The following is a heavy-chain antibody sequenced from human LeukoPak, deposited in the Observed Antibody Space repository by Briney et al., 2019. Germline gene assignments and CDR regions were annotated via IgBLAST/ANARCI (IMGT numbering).Heavy chain of an antibody. CDR3: ARGGRERYSSGWTDAFDN. CDR2: INPSGGST. D-gene: IGHD6-19*01. Sequence: ASVKVSCKASGYTFTSYYMHWVRQAPGQGLEWMGIINPSGGSTSYAQKFQGRVTMTRDTSTSTVYMELSSLSSEDTAVYYCARGGRERYSSGWTDAFDNWGQGTMVTVSS. V-gene: IGHV1-46*01. CDR1: GYTFTSYY. J-gene: IGHJ3*02.